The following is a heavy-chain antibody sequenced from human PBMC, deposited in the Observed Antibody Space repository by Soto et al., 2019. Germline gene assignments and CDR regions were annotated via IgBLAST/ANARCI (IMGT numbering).Heavy chain of an antibody. CDR3: ARGGLTGDDYYYGMDV. J-gene: IGHJ6*02. CDR1: GYTFTSYA. D-gene: IGHD7-27*01. CDR2: SNAGNGNT. Sequence: ASVKVSCKASGYTFTSYAMHWVRQAPGQRLEWMGWSNAGNGNTKYPQEFQGRVTITRDTSASTAYMELSSLRSEDMAVYYCARGGLTGDDYYYGMDVWGQGTTVTAP. V-gene: IGHV1-3*02.